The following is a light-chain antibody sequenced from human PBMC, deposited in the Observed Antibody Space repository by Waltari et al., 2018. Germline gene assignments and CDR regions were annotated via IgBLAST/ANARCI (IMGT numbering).Light chain of an antibody. V-gene: IGKV2-28*01. CDR2: LGS. CDR3: MQSLQGLWT. J-gene: IGKJ1*01. Sequence: DIVMTQSPLSLPVTPGDAASISCRSSQSLLHSNGNNYLDWYLQGPGQSPQLLFYLGSNRASGVPDRFSCSGSGTDFILHSSRVEPEDFGIYYCMQSLQGLWTFGPGTKV. CDR1: QSLLHSNGNNY.